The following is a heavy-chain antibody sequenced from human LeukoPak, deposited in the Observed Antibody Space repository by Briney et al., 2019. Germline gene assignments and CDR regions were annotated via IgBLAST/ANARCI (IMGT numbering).Heavy chain of an antibody. CDR2: IRYDGSNK. CDR3: AKDFLDYDFWSHIDY. D-gene: IGHD3-3*01. Sequence: HPGGSLRLSCAASGFSFSTYGMHWVRQAPGKGLEWVAFIRYDGSNKYYGDSVKGRFTISRDDSKNTVYVQMNSLRAEDTAVYYCAKDFLDYDFWSHIDYWGQGTLVTVSS. J-gene: IGHJ4*02. V-gene: IGHV3-30*02. CDR1: GFSFSTYG.